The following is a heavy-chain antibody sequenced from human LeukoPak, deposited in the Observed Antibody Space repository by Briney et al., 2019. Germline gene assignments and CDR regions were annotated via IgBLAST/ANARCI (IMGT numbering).Heavy chain of an antibody. CDR1: GYTFTSYG. CDR2: ISAYNGNT. V-gene: IGHV1-18*01. CDR3: ARGVTARPHGKPYYYMDV. J-gene: IGHJ6*03. D-gene: IGHD2-21*02. Sequence: GASVKVSCKASGYTFTSYGISWVRQAPGQGLEWMGWISAYNGNTNYAQKLQGRVTMTTDTSTSTAYMELRSLRSDDTAVYYCARGVTARPHGKPYYYMDVWGKGTTVTVSS.